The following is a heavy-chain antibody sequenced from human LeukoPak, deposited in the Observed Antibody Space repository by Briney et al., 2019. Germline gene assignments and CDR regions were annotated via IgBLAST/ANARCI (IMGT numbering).Heavy chain of an antibody. CDR3: AREMGAIRGPFDY. CDR2: ISSSSYI. CDR1: GFTFSSYS. J-gene: IGHJ4*02. Sequence: GGSLRLSCAASGFTFSSYSMNWVRQAPGKGLEWVSSISSSSYIYYADSVKGRFTISRDNAKNSLYLQMNSLRAEDTAVYYCAREMGAIRGPFDYWGQGTLVTVSS. D-gene: IGHD1-26*01. V-gene: IGHV3-21*01.